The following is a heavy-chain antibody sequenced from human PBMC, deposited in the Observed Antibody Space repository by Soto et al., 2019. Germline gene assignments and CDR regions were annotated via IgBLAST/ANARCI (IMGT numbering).Heavy chain of an antibody. CDR1: GYSISSYY. D-gene: IGHD2-2*01. Sequence: PSETLSLTCAVSGYSISSYYCNWIRQHAGKGLEWSVHVDGSGNTNYNPSLKSRVTMSVDTSKKPFTLILTPVTAEETAVYYWAREAGYCSSSSCSRLTGCLEPWGQVNLV. J-gene: IGHJ5*02. V-gene: IGHV4-4*07. CDR2: VDGSGNT. CDR3: AREAGYCSSSSCSRLTGCLEP.